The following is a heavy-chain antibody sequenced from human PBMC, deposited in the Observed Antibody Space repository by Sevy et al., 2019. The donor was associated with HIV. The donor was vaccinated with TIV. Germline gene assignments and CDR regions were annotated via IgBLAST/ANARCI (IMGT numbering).Heavy chain of an antibody. CDR1: GYTFSDYI. D-gene: IGHD3-3*01. V-gene: IGHV7-4-1*02. J-gene: IGHJ6*02. CDR3: ARGLMDFWSGFSSDIYIMHX. CDR2: INTKTGHP. Sequence: ASVKVSCKASGYTFSDYIITWVRQAPGQGLEWMGWINTKTGHPTYAQGFTGRLVLSLDTSVTTAYLQISSLKSEDTAVYYCARGLMDFWSGFSSDIYIMHXWGQGTTVTVSS.